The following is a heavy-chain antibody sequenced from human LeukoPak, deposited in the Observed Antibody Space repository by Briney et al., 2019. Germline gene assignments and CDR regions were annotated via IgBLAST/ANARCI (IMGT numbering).Heavy chain of an antibody. J-gene: IGHJ5*02. Sequence: PSETLSLTCTVSGGSISSYYWSWIRQPAGKGLEWIGRIYTSGSTNYNPSLKSRVTMSVDTSKNQFSLKLSSVTATDTAVYYCAREIAVTGTLRFDPWGQGTLVTVSS. V-gene: IGHV4-4*07. CDR1: GGSISSYY. CDR3: AREIAVTGTLRFDP. CDR2: IYTSGST. D-gene: IGHD6-19*01.